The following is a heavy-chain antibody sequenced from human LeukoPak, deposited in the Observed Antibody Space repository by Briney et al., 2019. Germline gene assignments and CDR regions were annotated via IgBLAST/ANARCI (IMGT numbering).Heavy chain of an antibody. J-gene: IGHJ4*02. CDR2: INPSGGST. D-gene: IGHD3-10*01. Sequence: ASVKVSCKASGYTFTSYNMHWVRQAPGQGLEWMGIINPSGGSTSYAQKFQGRVTMTRDTSTSTVYMELSSLRSEDTAVYYCARSGSGPPYFDYWGQGTLVTVSS. V-gene: IGHV1-46*01. CDR1: GYTFTSYN. CDR3: ARSGSGPPYFDY.